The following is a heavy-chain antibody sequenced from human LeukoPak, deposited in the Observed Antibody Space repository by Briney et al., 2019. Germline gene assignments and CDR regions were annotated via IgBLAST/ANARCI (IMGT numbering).Heavy chain of an antibody. J-gene: IGHJ4*02. D-gene: IGHD6-13*01. V-gene: IGHV3-23*01. CDR2: ISRDGTT. CDR1: GFTFSKYD. Sequence: GGSLRLSCAASGFTFSKYDMYWIRQAPGKGLECVSVISRDGTTYYADSVKGRFTISRDNSQNTLSLQMNSLKAEDTAVYYCARGGIAAADFYYFDYWGQGTLVTVSS. CDR3: ARGGIAAADFYYFDY.